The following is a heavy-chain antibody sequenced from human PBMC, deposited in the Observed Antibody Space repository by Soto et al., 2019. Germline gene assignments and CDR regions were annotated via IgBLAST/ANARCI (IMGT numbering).Heavy chain of an antibody. J-gene: IGHJ4*02. D-gene: IGHD3-22*01. CDR3: ARGPTDYSDNSGNSFLDY. V-gene: IGHV1-18*01. CDR1: GYTFNTYG. Sequence: QVQLVQSGAEVKKPGASVKVSCKASGYTFNTYGMSWVRQAPGQGLDWMGWISTYNGNTKYAERLQGRVTMTTDTTTSTDYMEVRNQRSDDTAVYYCARGPTDYSDNSGNSFLDYWGQGTLVTVSS. CDR2: ISTYNGNT.